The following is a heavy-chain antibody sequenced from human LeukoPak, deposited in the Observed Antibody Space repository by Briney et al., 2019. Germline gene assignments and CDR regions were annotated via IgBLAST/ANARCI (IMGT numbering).Heavy chain of an antibody. D-gene: IGHD2-15*01. J-gene: IGHJ5*02. CDR1: GGSFSGYY. CDR2: INHSGST. CDR3: ARDPSPYCSGGSCYYA. Sequence: SETLSLTCAVYGGSFSGYYWSWIRQPPGKGLEWIGEINHSGSTNYNPSLKSRVTISVDTSKNQFSLKLSSVTAADTAVYYCARDPSPYCSGGSCYYAWGQGTLATVSS. V-gene: IGHV4-34*01.